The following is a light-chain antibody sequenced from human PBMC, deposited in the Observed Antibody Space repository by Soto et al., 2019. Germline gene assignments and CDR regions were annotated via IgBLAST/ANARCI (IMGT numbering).Light chain of an antibody. CDR3: QQYSSSSYT. Sequence: EIVLTQSPGTLSLSPGERVTLSCRASQSVSSNYLAWYQQKPGQAPRVLIYGASSRATGIPDRFSGSGSGTDFTLTISRLEPEDFAVYYCQQYSSSSYTLGQGTKLEI. CDR2: GAS. J-gene: IGKJ2*01. V-gene: IGKV3-20*01. CDR1: QSVSSNY.